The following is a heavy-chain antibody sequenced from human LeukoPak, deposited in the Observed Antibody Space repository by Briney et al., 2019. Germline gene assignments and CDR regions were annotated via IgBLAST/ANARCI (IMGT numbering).Heavy chain of an antibody. Sequence: ASVKVSCKASGYTFTSYYMHWVRQAPGQGLEWMGTINPSGGSTSYAQKLQGRVTMTRDTSTSTVYMELSSLRSEDTAVYYCARENVDTARNMGIDYWGQGTLVTVSS. D-gene: IGHD5-18*01. CDR2: INPSGGST. V-gene: IGHV1-46*01. CDR1: GYTFTSYY. CDR3: ARENVDTARNMGIDY. J-gene: IGHJ4*02.